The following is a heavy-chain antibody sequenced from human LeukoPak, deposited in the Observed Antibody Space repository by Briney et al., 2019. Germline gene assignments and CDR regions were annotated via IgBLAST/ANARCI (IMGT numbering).Heavy chain of an antibody. J-gene: IGHJ3*01. D-gene: IGHD3-10*01. Sequence: SETLSLTCNVSGGSIRGYYWSWIRQPPGKGLEWIGYIYSSGSTNYNASLKSRVTISVDASKNEVSLKLRSVTAADTAVYYCARELVVSYDSGSSYVHAFDLWGQGTKITVSS. V-gene: IGHV4-59*01. CDR3: ARELVVSYDSGSSYVHAFDL. CDR2: IYSSGST. CDR1: GGSIRGYY.